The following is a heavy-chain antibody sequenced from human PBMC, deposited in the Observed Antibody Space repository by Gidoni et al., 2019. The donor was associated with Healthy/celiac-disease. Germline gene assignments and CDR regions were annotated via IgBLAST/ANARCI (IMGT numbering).Heavy chain of an antibody. CDR2: ISGGGGST. Sequence: EVQLLEPVARLVPPAGPLSTPSAATVSTFCNNALTWVRQAPGKGLVWVSAISGGGGSTYYADSEKGQFTISKDNSKNTLYLQMNSLRAEDTAVYYCAKVSAPYCSSTSCYTGGIDYWGQGTLVTGSS. V-gene: IGHV3-23*01. D-gene: IGHD2-2*02. CDR3: AKVSAPYCSSTSCYTGGIDY. CDR1: VSTFCNNA. J-gene: IGHJ4*02.